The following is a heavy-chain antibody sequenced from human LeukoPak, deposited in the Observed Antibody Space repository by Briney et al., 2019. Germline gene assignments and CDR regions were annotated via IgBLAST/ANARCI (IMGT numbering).Heavy chain of an antibody. CDR3: ARHPSMTTALFDY. Sequence: SETLSLTCTVSGGSISSGTYYWGWIRQPPGKGLEWIGSIFYSGSTYYNPSLKSRVTISVDTSKNHISLRMSSVTAADTAVYYCARHPSMTTALFDYWGQGTLVTVSS. V-gene: IGHV4-39*01. D-gene: IGHD4-17*01. J-gene: IGHJ4*02. CDR1: GGSISSGTYY. CDR2: IFYSGST.